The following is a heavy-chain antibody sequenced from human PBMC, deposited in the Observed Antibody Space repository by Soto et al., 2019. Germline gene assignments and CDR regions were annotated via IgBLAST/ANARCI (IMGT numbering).Heavy chain of an antibody. D-gene: IGHD6-19*01. V-gene: IGHV4-59*01. Sequence: LDTLSISCIFSGFSISCSGLSWIRQSPGKGLEWLGYVYYTGSTNYSPSLRSRVSISVDTSKNEFSLRLSSVTAADTAVYFCARSVAVPGAHIDYWGQGTQVTVSS. CDR1: GFSISCSG. CDR2: VYYTGST. J-gene: IGHJ4*02. CDR3: ARSVAVPGAHIDY.